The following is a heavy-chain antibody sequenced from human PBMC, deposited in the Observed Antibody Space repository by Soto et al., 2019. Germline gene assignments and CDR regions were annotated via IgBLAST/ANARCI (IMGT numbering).Heavy chain of an antibody. CDR1: GGSISSNY. V-gene: IGHV4-59*01. CDR3: ARDPSVVPAARHAFDI. D-gene: IGHD2-2*01. Sequence: SETLSLTCTVSGGSISSNYWSWIRQPPGKGLEWIGYIYYSGSTNYNPSLKSRVTISVDTSKNQFSLKLSSVTAADTAVYYCARDPSVVPAARHAFDIWGQGTMDPVSS. CDR2: IYYSGST. J-gene: IGHJ3*02.